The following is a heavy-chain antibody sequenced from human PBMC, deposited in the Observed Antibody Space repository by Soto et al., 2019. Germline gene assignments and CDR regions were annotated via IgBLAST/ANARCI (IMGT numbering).Heavy chain of an antibody. V-gene: IGHV4-4*02. CDR3: ARGFDYRWIY. D-gene: IGHD3-16*01. J-gene: IGHJ4*02. CDR1: GGAVSTNYW. Sequence: SETLSLTCAVSGGAVSTNYWWGWVRQPPGKGLEWIGEIHHSGRTNYIQSLKSRVTMSLDKSNNQLSLKLSSVTAADTAVFYCARGFDYRWIYWGQGAQVTVS. CDR2: IHHSGRT.